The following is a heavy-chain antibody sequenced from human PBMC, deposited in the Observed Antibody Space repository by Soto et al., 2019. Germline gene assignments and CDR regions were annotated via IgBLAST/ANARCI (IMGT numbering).Heavy chain of an antibody. CDR1: GASFSKNNW. J-gene: IGHJ4*02. Sequence: SETLSLTCDVSGASFSKNNWWSWVRQPPGEGLEWIGEMHHIGNTNYNPSLKSRVTMSVDTSKNQFFLKLNSVTAADTAVYYCTKNSAYALDYWGQGILVTVSS. D-gene: IGHD5-12*01. V-gene: IGHV4-4*02. CDR2: MHHIGNT. CDR3: TKNSAYALDY.